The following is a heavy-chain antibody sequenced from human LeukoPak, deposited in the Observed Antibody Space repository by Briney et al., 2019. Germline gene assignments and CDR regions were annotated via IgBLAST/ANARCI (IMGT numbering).Heavy chain of an antibody. CDR1: GFTFSSYE. V-gene: IGHV3-48*03. D-gene: IGHD2-15*01. Sequence: PGGSLRLSCAASGFTFSSYEMNWVRQAPGKGLEWVSYITSSGYYTNYGDSVKGRFTMSRDNAKKSLYLQMDSLRAEDTAVYYCARVSKAANPTSDSPWFDPWGQGTLVTVSS. J-gene: IGHJ5*02. CDR3: ARVSKAANPTSDSPWFDP. CDR2: ITSSGYYT.